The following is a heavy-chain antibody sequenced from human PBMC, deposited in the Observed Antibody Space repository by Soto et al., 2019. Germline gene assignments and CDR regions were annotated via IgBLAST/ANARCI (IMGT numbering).Heavy chain of an antibody. D-gene: IGHD3-3*01. Sequence: SGPTLVKPTQTLTLTCTFSGFSLSTSGVGVGWIRQPPGKALEWLALIYWDDDKRYSPSLKSRLTITKDTSKNQVVLTMTNMDPVDTATYYCAHSEGVWAGITIFGVVRRQSNWFDPWGQGTLVTVSS. J-gene: IGHJ5*02. V-gene: IGHV2-5*02. CDR2: IYWDDDK. CDR3: AHSEGVWAGITIFGVVRRQSNWFDP. CDR1: GFSLSTSGVG.